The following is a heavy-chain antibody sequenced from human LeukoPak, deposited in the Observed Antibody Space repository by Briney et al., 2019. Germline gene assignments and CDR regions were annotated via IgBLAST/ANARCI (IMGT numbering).Heavy chain of an antibody. CDR3: VRDRGWLSNPGYFDY. D-gene: IGHD3-22*01. CDR1: GFTFNSYE. Sequence: GGSLRLSCAASGFTFNSYEMNWVRQAPAKGLEWVSYISSNGSTIYYADSLKGRFTISRDNAKKSLYLQMNSLRAEDTAVYYCVRDRGWLSNPGYFDYWGRGTLVTV. CDR2: ISSNGSTI. V-gene: IGHV3-48*03. J-gene: IGHJ4*02.